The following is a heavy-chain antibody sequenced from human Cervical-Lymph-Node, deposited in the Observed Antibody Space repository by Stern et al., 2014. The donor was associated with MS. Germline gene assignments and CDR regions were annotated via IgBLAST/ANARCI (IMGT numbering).Heavy chain of an antibody. CDR2: ISSSGGT. V-gene: IGHV4-59*08. D-gene: IGHD6-6*01. CDR3: ARGYTTSSGRPDY. CDR1: GGSTSSYY. Sequence: QVQLVESGPGLVKPSETLSLTCTVSGGSTSSYYWSWIRQPPGKGLEWIGYISSSGGTKYNPSLKSRVTLSVDTSKNQFSLTLSSVTAADTAVYYCARGYTTSSGRPDYWGQGTLVTVSS. J-gene: IGHJ4*02.